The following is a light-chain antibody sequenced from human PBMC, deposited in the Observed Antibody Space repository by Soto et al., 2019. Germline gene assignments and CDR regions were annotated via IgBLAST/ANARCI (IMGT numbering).Light chain of an antibody. J-gene: IGKJ1*01. V-gene: IGKV1-27*01. CDR1: QGIRNY. CDR2: AAS. CDR3: QSLDIHAGT. Sequence: AQSASSLSASVGDRGTLTCRASQGIRNYLAWYQQRPGKLPKLLIYAASTLQSGVPSRCSGRGSGTDCTLTIISLPNGDGPTEYGQSLDIHAGTFAQ.